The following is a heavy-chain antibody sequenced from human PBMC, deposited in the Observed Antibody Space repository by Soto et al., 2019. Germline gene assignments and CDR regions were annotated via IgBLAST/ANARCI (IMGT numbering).Heavy chain of an antibody. CDR3: ARVGAAGGWFDP. J-gene: IGHJ5*02. V-gene: IGHV4-31*03. CDR2: IYYSGST. D-gene: IGHD6-13*01. Sequence: SETLSLTCPVSGCSISSGFYYWSWIRQHPGKGLEWIGYIYYSGSTYYNPSLKSRVTISVDTSKNQFSLKLSSVTAADTAVFYCARVGAAGGWFDPWGQGTLVTVSS. CDR1: GCSISSGFYY.